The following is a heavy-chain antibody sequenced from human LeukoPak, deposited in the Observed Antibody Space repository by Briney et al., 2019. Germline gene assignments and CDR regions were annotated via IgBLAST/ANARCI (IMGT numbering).Heavy chain of an antibody. D-gene: IGHD5-18*01. CDR2: INPNSGDT. J-gene: IGHJ4*02. CDR1: GYTFTGYY. CDR3: ARERDTAIFDY. Sequence: ASVKVSCKASGYTFTGYYIHWVRQAPGQGLEWMGWINPNSGDTNYAQKFQGRVTMTRDTSITTAYMELSSLRSDDTAVYYCARERDTAIFDYWGQGTLVTVSS. V-gene: IGHV1-2*02.